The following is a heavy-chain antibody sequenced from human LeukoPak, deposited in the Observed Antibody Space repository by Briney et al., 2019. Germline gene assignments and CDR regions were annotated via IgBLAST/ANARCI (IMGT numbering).Heavy chain of an antibody. Sequence: GGSLRLSCTASGFTFGDYAMSWFREAPGKGLEWVGFIRSKAYGGTTEYAASVKGRFTISRDDSKSIAYLQMNSLKTEDTAVYYCTRVLSGSYSAVYYWGQGTLVTVSS. CDR3: TRVLSGSYSAVYY. CDR1: GFTFGDYA. J-gene: IGHJ4*02. V-gene: IGHV3-49*03. D-gene: IGHD1-26*01. CDR2: IRSKAYGGTT.